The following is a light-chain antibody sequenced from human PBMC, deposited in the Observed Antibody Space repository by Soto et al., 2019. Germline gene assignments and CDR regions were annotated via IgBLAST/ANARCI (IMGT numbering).Light chain of an antibody. CDR3: QQYGSSGT. CDR2: DAS. CDR1: QSVSSSY. J-gene: IGKJ1*01. Sequence: DIVMTQSPATLSVSPGERATLSFSASQSVSSSYLAWYQQKPGQAPRLLIYDASNRATGIPDRFSGSGSWTDFTLTISRLEPEDFAVYYCQQYGSSGTFGQGTKVDI. V-gene: IGKV3-20*01.